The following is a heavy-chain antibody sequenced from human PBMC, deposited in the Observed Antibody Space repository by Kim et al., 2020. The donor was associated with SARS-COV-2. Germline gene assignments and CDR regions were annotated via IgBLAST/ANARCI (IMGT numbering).Heavy chain of an antibody. CDR3: AREHSGGSYFDY. Sequence: ASVKVSCKASGYTFTRYYIHWVRQAPGQAPECMGIINPSDGGPNYTQKFQGRLTMTRDTSTSTVYMELSSLRSDDTAVYYCAREHSGGSYFDYWGQGTLVTVSS. D-gene: IGHD3-10*01. V-gene: IGHV1-46*01. CDR1: GYTFTRYY. J-gene: IGHJ4*02. CDR2: INPSDGGP.